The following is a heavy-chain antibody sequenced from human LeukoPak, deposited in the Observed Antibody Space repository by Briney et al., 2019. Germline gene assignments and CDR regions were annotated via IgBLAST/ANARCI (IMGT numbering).Heavy chain of an antibody. CDR2: IRGSGGST. J-gene: IGHJ4*02. CDR1: GFTFSSYA. V-gene: IGHV3-23*01. D-gene: IGHD5/OR15-5a*01. Sequence: GGSLRLSCAASGFTFSSYAMNWVRQAPGKGLEWVSAIRGSGGSTYYTDSVKGRFTISRDNAMNTLYLQMNSLRGEDTAVYYCVRGDLRLPRSTPDCWGQGTLVTVSS. CDR3: VRGDLRLPRSTPDC.